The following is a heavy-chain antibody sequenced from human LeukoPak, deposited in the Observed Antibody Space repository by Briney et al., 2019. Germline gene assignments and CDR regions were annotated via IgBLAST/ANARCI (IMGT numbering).Heavy chain of an antibody. CDR3: AREQSYSEEIVVVNPPFDY. CDR1: GFTFSSYG. D-gene: IGHD2-21*01. CDR2: ISSSGTYI. J-gene: IGHJ4*02. Sequence: PGGSLRLSCAASGFTFSSYGMNWVRQPPGKGLEWVSSISSSGTYIYFADSVKGRFTISRDNAKNSLYLQMNSLRAEDTALYYCAREQSYSEEIVVVNPPFDYWGQGTLVTVSS. V-gene: IGHV3-21*01.